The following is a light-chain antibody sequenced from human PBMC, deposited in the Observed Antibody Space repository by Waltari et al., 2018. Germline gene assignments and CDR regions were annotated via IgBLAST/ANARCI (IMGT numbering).Light chain of an antibody. CDR1: SSNIGAGYD. CDR2: GNK. CDR3: QSYDSSLSGVL. Sequence: QSVLTQPPSVSGAPGQRITISCTGTSSNIGAGYDVHWYRQLPGTAPKLLIPGNKNRPSGVPDRFSASKSDTSASLAITGLQAEDEADYYCQSYDSSLSGVLFGGGTKLTVL. V-gene: IGLV1-40*01. J-gene: IGLJ2*01.